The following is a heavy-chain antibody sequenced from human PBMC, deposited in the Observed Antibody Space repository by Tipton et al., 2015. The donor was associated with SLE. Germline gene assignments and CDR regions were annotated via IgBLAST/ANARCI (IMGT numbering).Heavy chain of an antibody. V-gene: IGHV4-59*11. CDR1: GGSISSHY. Sequence: LRLSCTVSGGSISSHYWSWIRQPPGKGLEWIGYIYYRGSTNYNPSLKSRVTISVDTSKNQFSLNLNSVTAADTAVYYCARCNYVEMATIRAFDIWAKGQWSPSL. CDR2: IYYRGST. D-gene: IGHD5-24*01. CDR3: ARCNYVEMATIRAFDI. J-gene: IGHJ3*02.